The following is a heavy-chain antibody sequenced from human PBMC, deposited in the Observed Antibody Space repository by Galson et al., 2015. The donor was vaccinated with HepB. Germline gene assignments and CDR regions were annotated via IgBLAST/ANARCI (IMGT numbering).Heavy chain of an antibody. CDR2: IVVGNGNT. CDR1: GYTFTSSA. V-gene: IGHV1-58*01. J-gene: IGHJ6*02. Sequence: SVKVSCKASGYTFTSSAVQWVRQARGQRLEWIGWIVVGNGNTNYAQKFQERVTITTDMSTSTAYMELSSLRSEDTAVYYCAATYGDYEYYSYYGIDVWGQGTTVTGSS. CDR3: AATYGDYEYYSYYGIDV. D-gene: IGHD4-17*01.